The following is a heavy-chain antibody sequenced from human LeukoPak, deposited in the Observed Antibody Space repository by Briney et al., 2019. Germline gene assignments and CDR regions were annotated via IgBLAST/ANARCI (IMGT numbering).Heavy chain of an antibody. J-gene: IGHJ6*04. CDR1: GFTFTTSA. Sequence: TSVKVSCKASGFTFTTSAVQWVRQARGQRLEWIGWIVVGSGNTNYAQKFQERVIITRDMSTSTAYMELSSVRSEDTAVHYCAAGGPADYRSIYDDGMDFWGRGTTVTVSS. D-gene: IGHD4-11*01. CDR3: AAGGPADYRSIYDDGMDF. CDR2: IVVGSGNT. V-gene: IGHV1-58*01.